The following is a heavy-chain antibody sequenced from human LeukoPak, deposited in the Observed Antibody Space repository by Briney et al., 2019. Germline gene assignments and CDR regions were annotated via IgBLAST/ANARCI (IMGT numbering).Heavy chain of an antibody. D-gene: IGHD3-10*01. V-gene: IGHV3-74*01. CDR3: ARDGRGSHDY. J-gene: IGHJ4*02. CDR1: GFTFSSYW. CDR2: INSDGSSA. Sequence: GGSLRLSCAASGFTFSSYWMHWVRQAPGKGLLWVSRINSDGSSASYADSVKGRFTISRDNAKNTLYLQMNSLRAEDTAVYYCARDGRGSHDYWGQGTLVTVSS.